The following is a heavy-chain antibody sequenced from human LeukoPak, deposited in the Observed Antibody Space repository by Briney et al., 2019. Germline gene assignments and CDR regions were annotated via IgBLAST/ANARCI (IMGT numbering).Heavy chain of an antibody. CDR2: ISSSSSYI. CDR1: GFTFSSYS. J-gene: IGHJ4*02. D-gene: IGHD3-3*01. CDR3: ARDAAICDFWSGHSGYTDY. V-gene: IGHV3-21*01. Sequence: PGGSLRLSCAASGFTFSSYSMNWVRQAPGKGLEWVSSISSSSSYIYYADSVKGRFTISRDNAKSSLYLQMNSLRAEDTAVYYCARDAAICDFWSGHSGYTDYWGQGTLVTVSS.